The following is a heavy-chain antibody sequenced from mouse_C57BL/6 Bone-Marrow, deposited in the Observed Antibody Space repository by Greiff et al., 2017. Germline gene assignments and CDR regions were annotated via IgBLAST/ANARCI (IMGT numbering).Heavy chain of an antibody. CDR1: GYTFTSYW. Sequence: VMLVESGAELAKPGASVKMSCKASGYTFTSYWMHWVKQRPGQGLEWIGYINPSTGYPEYNQKFKDKATLTADKSSSTAYMQLSSLTSEDSAVYYCARRDYDYFDYWGQGTTLTVSS. D-gene: IGHD2-4*01. V-gene: IGHV1-7*01. CDR3: ARRDYDYFDY. J-gene: IGHJ2*01. CDR2: INPSTGYP.